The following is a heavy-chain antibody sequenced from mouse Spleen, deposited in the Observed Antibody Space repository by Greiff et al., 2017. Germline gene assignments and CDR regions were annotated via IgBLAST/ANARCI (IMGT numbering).Heavy chain of an antibody. CDR3: ARYYYGSSYYYAMDY. J-gene: IGHJ4*01. V-gene: IGHV1-80*01. Sequence: LQQSGASVKIACKASGYAFSSYWMNWVKQRPGKGLEWSGQIYPGDGDTNYNGKFKGKATLTADKSSSTAYMQLSSLTSEDSAVYFCARYYYGSSYYYAMDYWGQGTSVTVSS. CDR1: GYAFSSYW. D-gene: IGHD1-1*01. CDR2: IYPGDGDT.